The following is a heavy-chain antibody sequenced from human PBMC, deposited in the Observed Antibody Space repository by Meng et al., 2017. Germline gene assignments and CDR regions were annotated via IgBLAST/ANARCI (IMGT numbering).Heavy chain of an antibody. J-gene: IGHJ6*02. V-gene: IGHV3-48*03. D-gene: IGHD3-22*01. CDR2: ISSSGSTI. CDR1: GFTFSSYE. CDR3: ARDRALFYYDSCVGGGYYYYYGMDV. Sequence: GESLKISCAASGFTFSSYEMNWVRQAPGKGLEWVSYISSSGSTIYYADSVKGRFTISRDNAKNSLYLQMNSLRAEDTTVYYCARDRALFYYDSCVGGGYYYYYGMDVWGQGTTVTVSS.